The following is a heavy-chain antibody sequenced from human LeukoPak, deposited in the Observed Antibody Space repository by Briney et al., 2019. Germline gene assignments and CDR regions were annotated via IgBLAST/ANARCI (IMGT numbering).Heavy chain of an antibody. CDR3: ASRIATAGSVDY. CDR1: GFTFSRHW. CDR2: IRGEGDIT. Sequence: GGSLRLSCVGSGFTFSRHWMHWVRLAPGKGLVWVSSIRGEGDITVYADSVKGRFTISRDNSKNTLHLQMNTLRAEDTAVYYCASRIATAGSVDYWGQGTLVTVSS. J-gene: IGHJ4*02. V-gene: IGHV3-74*01. D-gene: IGHD6-13*01.